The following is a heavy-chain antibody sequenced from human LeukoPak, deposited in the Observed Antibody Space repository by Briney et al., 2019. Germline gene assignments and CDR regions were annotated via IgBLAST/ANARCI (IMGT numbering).Heavy chain of an antibody. V-gene: IGHV3-23*01. CDR3: AKNPHIVVVPAAMDY. CDR1: GFTFSSYA. J-gene: IGHJ4*02. D-gene: IGHD2-2*01. Sequence: GGSLRLSCAASGFTFSSYAMSWVRQAPGKGLEWVSVISGSGGSTYYADSVKGRFTISRDNSRNTLYLQMNSLRAEDTAVYYCAKNPHIVVVPAAMDYWGQGTLVTVSS. CDR2: ISGSGGST.